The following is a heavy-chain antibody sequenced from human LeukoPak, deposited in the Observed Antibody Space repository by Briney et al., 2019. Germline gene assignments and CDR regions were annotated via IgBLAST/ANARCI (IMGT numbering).Heavy chain of an antibody. Sequence: GRSLRLSCAASGFTFSNYGMHWVRQAPGKGLEWVSVIWYDGSNESYGDSVKGRFTISRDNSKNTLYLQMNSLRAEDTAVYYCAKSGAARNYFDYWGQGTLVTVSS. CDR3: AKSGAARNYFDY. D-gene: IGHD6-6*01. CDR1: GFTFSNYG. V-gene: IGHV3-33*03. J-gene: IGHJ4*02. CDR2: IWYDGSNE.